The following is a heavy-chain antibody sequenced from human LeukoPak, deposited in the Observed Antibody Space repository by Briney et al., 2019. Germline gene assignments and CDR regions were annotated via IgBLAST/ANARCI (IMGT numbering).Heavy chain of an antibody. CDR3: ARARPFYDYVWGSYRYYFDY. J-gene: IGHJ4*02. Sequence: ASVKVSCKASGYTFTSYDINWVRQATGQGLEWMGWMNPNSGNTGYAQKFQGRVTMTRNTSISTAYMELSSLRSEDTAVYYCARARPFYDYVWGSYRYYFDYWGQGTLVTVSS. D-gene: IGHD3-16*02. CDR1: GYTFTSYD. CDR2: MNPNSGNT. V-gene: IGHV1-8*02.